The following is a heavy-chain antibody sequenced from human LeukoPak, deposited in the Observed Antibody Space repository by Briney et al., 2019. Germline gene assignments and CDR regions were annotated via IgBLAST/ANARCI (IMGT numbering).Heavy chain of an antibody. CDR2: ISAYNGNT. V-gene: IGHV1-18*01. J-gene: IGHJ5*02. D-gene: IGHD6-6*01. Sequence: ASVKVSCKASGYTFTSYGISWVRQAPGQGLEWMGWISAYNGNTNYAQKLQGRVTMNTDTSTSTAYMELRRLRSDDTAVYYCARNMIEQLVVGGIRFDPWGQGTLVTVSS. CDR1: GYTFTSYG. CDR3: ARNMIEQLVVGGIRFDP.